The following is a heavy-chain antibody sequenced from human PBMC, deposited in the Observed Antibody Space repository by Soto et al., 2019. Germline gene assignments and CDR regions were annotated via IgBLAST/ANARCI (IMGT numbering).Heavy chain of an antibody. V-gene: IGHV3-23*01. CDR1: GFTFSSHA. CDR3: ATRHYGGYVLDY. D-gene: IGHD4-17*01. CDR2: ISDSGGST. Sequence: HPGGSLRLSCAASGFTFSSHAMSWVRQAPGKGLEWVSAISDSGGSTYYADSVKGRFTISRDNSKNTLFLQMNTLRAEDTAVFYCATRHYGGYVLDYWGQGTLVTVSS. J-gene: IGHJ4*02.